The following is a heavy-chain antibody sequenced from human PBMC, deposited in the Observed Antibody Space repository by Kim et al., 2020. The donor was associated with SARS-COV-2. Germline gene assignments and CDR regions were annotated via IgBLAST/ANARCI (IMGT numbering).Heavy chain of an antibody. CDR2: ISAYNGNT. CDR1: GYTFTSYG. CDR3: ARDRRAAAGTGYYYYYYGMDV. D-gene: IGHD6-13*01. V-gene: IGHV1-18*01. J-gene: IGHJ6*02. Sequence: ASVKVSCKASGYTFTSYGISWVRQAPGQGLEWMGWISAYNGNTNYAQKLQGRVTMTTDTSTSTAYMELRSLRSDDTAVYYCARDRRAAAGTGYYYYYYGMDVWGQGTTVTVSS.